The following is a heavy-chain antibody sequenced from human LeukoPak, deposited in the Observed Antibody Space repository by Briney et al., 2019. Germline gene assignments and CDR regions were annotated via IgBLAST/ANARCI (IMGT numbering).Heavy chain of an antibody. CDR2: IYYSGST. CDR3: ARAKSSYYYDSSGLLGFDY. Sequence: SENLSLTCTVSGGSISSYYWSWIRQPPGKGLEWIGYIYYSGSTNYNPSLKSRVTISVDTSKNQFSLKLSSVTAADTAVYYCARAKSSYYYDSSGLLGFDYWGQGTLVTVSS. D-gene: IGHD3-22*01. CDR1: GGSISSYY. V-gene: IGHV4-59*01. J-gene: IGHJ4*02.